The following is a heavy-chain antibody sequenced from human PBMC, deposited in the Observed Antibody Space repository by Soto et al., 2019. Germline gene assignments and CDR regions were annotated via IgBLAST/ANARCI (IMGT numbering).Heavy chain of an antibody. V-gene: IGHV1-2*02. Sequence: ASVKVSCKASGYTFTGYYVHWVRQAPGQGLEWMGWINPNSGDTYLAQRFQGRVTMNRDTSIGTACMELRGLTSDDTAEYYCAKGGAIVAAGTRVYLYNAMDVWGQGTTVTVSS. CDR3: AKGGAIVAAGTRVYLYNAMDV. CDR2: INPNSGDT. J-gene: IGHJ6*02. D-gene: IGHD1-26*01. CDR1: GYTFTGYY.